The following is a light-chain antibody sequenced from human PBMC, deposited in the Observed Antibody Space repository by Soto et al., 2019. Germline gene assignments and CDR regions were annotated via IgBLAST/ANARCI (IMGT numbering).Light chain of an antibody. Sequence: QSALTQPASVSGSPGQSITISCTGTSSDVGDYNYVSWYQQHPGKAPKLIIYGVINRPSGISNRFSGSKSGNTASLTISGLQAEDEADYYCSSYTSTNTLVFGGGTKLTVL. CDR2: GVI. CDR1: SSDVGDYNY. J-gene: IGLJ2*01. CDR3: SSYTSTNTLV. V-gene: IGLV2-14*01.